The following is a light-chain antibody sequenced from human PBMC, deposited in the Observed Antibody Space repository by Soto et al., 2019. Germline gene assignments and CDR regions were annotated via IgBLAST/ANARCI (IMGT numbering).Light chain of an antibody. V-gene: IGKV1-5*01. CDR1: QSISSW. Sequence: DIQMTQSPSTLSASVGDRVTITCRASQSISSWLAWYQQKPGEAPKLLIYDASNLESGVPSRFSGNGSGTEFTLTISSLQPDDFATYCFQQYNAYSPLTFGGGTKVEI. CDR3: QQYNAYSPLT. J-gene: IGKJ4*01. CDR2: DAS.